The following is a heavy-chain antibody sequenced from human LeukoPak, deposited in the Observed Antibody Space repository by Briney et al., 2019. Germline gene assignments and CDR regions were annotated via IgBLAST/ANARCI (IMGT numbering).Heavy chain of an antibody. Sequence: GGSLRLSCAASGFTFSSYGMHWVRQAPGKGLEWVANIKQDGSEKYYVDSVKGRFTISRDNAKNSLYLQMNSLRAEDTAVYYCARDIVGATFDYWGQGTLVTVSS. D-gene: IGHD1-26*01. CDR2: IKQDGSEK. J-gene: IGHJ4*02. CDR1: GFTFSSYG. CDR3: ARDIVGATFDY. V-gene: IGHV3-7*01.